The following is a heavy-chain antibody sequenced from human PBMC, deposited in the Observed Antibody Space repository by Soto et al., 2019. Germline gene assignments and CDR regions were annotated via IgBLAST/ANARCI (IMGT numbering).Heavy chain of an antibody. CDR3: ARESRYCSGGSCYFLPGIDY. Sequence: GASVNVSCKACGGTFSSYAIRWGQQYTEKRLEWMGGIIPIFGTANYAQQFQGRVTITADESTSTAYMELSSLRSEDTAVYYCARESRYCSGGSCYFLPGIDYWGQGTLVTVSS. D-gene: IGHD2-15*01. CDR1: GGTFSSYA. J-gene: IGHJ4*02. CDR2: IIPIFGTA. V-gene: IGHV1-69*13.